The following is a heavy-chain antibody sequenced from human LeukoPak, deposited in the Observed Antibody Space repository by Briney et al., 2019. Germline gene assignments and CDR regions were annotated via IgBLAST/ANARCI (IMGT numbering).Heavy chain of an antibody. D-gene: IGHD3-16*01. J-gene: IGHJ4*02. Sequence: MSSETLSLTCTVSGGSISSSSYYWGWIRQPPGKGLEWIGSIYYSGSTYYNPSLKSRVTISVDTSKNQFSLQLNSMSAADTAVYYCVRHDGRGGATMGALDSWGQGSLVTVSS. CDR1: GGSISSSSYY. CDR2: IYYSGST. V-gene: IGHV4-39*01. CDR3: VRHDGRGGATMGALDS.